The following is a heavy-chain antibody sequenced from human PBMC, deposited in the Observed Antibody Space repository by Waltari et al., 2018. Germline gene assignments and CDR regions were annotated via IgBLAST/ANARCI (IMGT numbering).Heavy chain of an antibody. Sequence: EVQLVESGGGLVQPGGSLRLSCAASGFTFSSYSMNWVRKAPGKGLEWGSYSSSHSITIDYADSVKGRFTISRDNAKNALYLQMNSLRAEDTAVYYCARDQIAFDAFDIWGQGTMVTVSS. CDR1: GFTFSSYS. J-gene: IGHJ3*02. CDR3: ARDQIAFDAFDI. V-gene: IGHV3-48*04. CDR2: SSSHSITI. D-gene: IGHD2-21*01.